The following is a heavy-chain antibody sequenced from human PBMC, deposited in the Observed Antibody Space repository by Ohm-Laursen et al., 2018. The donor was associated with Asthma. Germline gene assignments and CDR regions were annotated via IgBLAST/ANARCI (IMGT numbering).Heavy chain of an antibody. CDR1: GYTFTSHD. D-gene: IGHD5-18*01. CDR2: MNPNSGNT. Sequence: ASVKVSCKTSGYTFTSHDINWVRQATGQGLEWMGWMNPNSGNTGYAQKFQGRVTMTRTVSITTAYMELSSLRSDDTAVYFYARGATAMYSFWGQGTPVTVSS. V-gene: IGHV1-8*01. CDR3: ARGATAMYSF. J-gene: IGHJ4*02.